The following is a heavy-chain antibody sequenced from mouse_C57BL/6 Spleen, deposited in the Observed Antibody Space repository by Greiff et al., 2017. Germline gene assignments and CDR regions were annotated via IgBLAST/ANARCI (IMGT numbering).Heavy chain of an antibody. V-gene: IGHV1-69*01. CDR1: GYTFTSYW. J-gene: IGHJ2*01. D-gene: IGHD3-2*02. CDR2: IDPSDSYT. CDR3: ARKTAQAPYYFDY. Sequence: QVQLQQPGAELVMPGASVKLSCKASGYTFTSYWMHWVKQRPGQGLEWIGEIDPSDSYTNYNQKFKGKSTLTVDKSSSTAYMQLSSLTSEDYAVYYCARKTAQAPYYFDYWGQGTTLTVSS.